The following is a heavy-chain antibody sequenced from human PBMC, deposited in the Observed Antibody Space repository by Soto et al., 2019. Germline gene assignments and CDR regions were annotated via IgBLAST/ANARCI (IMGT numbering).Heavy chain of an antibody. CDR3: AMVDVYVTPSPQDV. D-gene: IGHD3-16*01. J-gene: IGHJ6*02. V-gene: IGHV1-18*01. CDR1: GYSFTRYG. CDR2: INAYNGNT. Sequence: QVQLVQSGAEVKNPGASVKVSCKASGYSFTRYGIGWARQAPGQGLEWMGWINAYNGNTNYAQNLPGRLTLTTDTSTTTAYMELRSLRSNVTAIYYCAMVDVYVTPSPQDVWGQGTTVTVSS.